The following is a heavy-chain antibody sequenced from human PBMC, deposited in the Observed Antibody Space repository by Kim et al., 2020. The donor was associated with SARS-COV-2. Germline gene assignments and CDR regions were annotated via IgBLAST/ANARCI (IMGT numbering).Heavy chain of an antibody. D-gene: IGHD5-18*01. CDR3: ASQGVDTAMTRSCWFDP. CDR1: GGSFSGYY. CDR2: INHSGST. Sequence: SETLSLTCAVYGGSFSGYYWSWIRQPPGKGLEWIGEINHSGSTNYNPSLKSRVTISVDTSKNQFSLKLSSVTAADTAVYYCASQGVDTAMTRSCWFDPWGQGTLVTVSS. V-gene: IGHV4-34*01. J-gene: IGHJ5*02.